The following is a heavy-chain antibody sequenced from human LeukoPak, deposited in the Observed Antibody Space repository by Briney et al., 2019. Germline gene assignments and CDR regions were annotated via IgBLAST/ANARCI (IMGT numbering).Heavy chain of an antibody. CDR2: IYYSGST. CDR3: AREKNDILTGYRTYYFDY. Sequence: SETLSLTCTVSGGSISSSSYYWGWIRQPPGKGLEWIGSIYYSGSTYYNPSLKSRVTISVDTSKNQFSLKLSSVTAADTAVYYCAREKNDILTGYRTYYFDYWGQGTLVTVSS. D-gene: IGHD3-9*01. V-gene: IGHV4-39*07. J-gene: IGHJ4*02. CDR1: GGSISSSSYY.